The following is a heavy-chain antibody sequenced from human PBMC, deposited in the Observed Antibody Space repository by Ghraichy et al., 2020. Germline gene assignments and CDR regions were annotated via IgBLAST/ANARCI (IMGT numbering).Heavy chain of an antibody. D-gene: IGHD2-15*01. J-gene: IGHJ3*02. Sequence: SETLSLTCAISGDSVSSNSAAWNWIRQSPSRGLEWLGRTYYRSKWYNDYAVSVKSRITINPDTSKNQFSLQLNSVTPEDTAVYYCAGGYCSGGSCWDAFDIWGQGTMVTVSS. V-gene: IGHV6-1*01. CDR1: GDSVSSNSAA. CDR3: AGGYCSGGSCWDAFDI. CDR2: TYYRSKWYN.